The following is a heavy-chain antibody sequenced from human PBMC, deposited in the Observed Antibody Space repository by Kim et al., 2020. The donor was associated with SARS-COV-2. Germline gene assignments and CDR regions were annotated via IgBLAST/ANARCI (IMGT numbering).Heavy chain of an antibody. D-gene: IGHD5-12*01. Sequence: GTNDAQKFQGRVTMTRDTSISTAYMELSRLRSDDTAVYYCASLEMATMYYWGQGTLVTVSS. V-gene: IGHV1-2*02. CDR3: ASLEMATMYY. J-gene: IGHJ4*02. CDR2: GT.